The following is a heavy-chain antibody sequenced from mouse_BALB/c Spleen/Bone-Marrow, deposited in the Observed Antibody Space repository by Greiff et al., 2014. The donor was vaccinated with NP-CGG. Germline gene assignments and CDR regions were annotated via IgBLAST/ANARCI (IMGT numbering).Heavy chain of an antibody. V-gene: IGHV4-1*02. CDR3: ARLGYYGGFAY. J-gene: IGHJ3*01. CDR1: GFDFSGLW. CDR2: INPDSSTI. D-gene: IGHD2-3*01. Sequence: DVQLVESGGGLVQPGRSLKISCAASGFDFSGLWMGWVRLAPGKGLEWIGEINPDSSTINYTPSLKDRFIISRDNAKNTLYLQMSKVRSEDTALYYCARLGYYGGFAYWGQGTLVTVSA.